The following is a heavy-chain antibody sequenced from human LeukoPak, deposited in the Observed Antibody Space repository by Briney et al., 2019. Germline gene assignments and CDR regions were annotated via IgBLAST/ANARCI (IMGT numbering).Heavy chain of an antibody. Sequence: GASVKVSCKASGYTFTSYYMHWVRQAPGQGLEWMGWINPNSGGTNYAQKFQGRVTMTRDTSISTAYMELSRLRSDDTAVYYCARDLRDTALKLYYYYMDVWGKGTTVTVSS. J-gene: IGHJ6*03. D-gene: IGHD5-18*01. CDR1: GYTFTSYY. CDR2: INPNSGGT. CDR3: ARDLRDTALKLYYYYMDV. V-gene: IGHV1-2*02.